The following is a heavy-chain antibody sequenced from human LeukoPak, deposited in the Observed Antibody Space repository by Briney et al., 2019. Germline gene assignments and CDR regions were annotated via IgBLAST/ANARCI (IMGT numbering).Heavy chain of an antibody. Sequence: PSETLSLTCTVSGGSISSSSYYWGWIRQPPGKGLEWIGSIYYSGSTYYNPSLKSRVTISVDTSKNQFSLKLSSVTAADTAVYYCARRGIAAAGVWYFDLWGRGTLVTVSS. J-gene: IGHJ2*01. CDR3: ARRGIAAAGVWYFDL. CDR2: IYYSGST. D-gene: IGHD6-13*01. CDR1: GGSISSSSYY. V-gene: IGHV4-39*01.